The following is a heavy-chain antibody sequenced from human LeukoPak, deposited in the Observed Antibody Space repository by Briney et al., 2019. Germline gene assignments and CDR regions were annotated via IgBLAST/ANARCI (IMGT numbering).Heavy chain of an antibody. CDR3: APTRGYYDSSGYYQLPYYYYYMDV. Sequence: SGPTLVKPTQTLMLTCTFSGFSLSTSGVGVGWIRQPPGKALEWLALIYWDDDKRYSPSLKSRLTITKDTSKNQVVLTMTNMDPVDTATYYCAPTRGYYDSSGYYQLPYYYYYMDVWGKGTTVTVSS. D-gene: IGHD3-22*01. J-gene: IGHJ6*03. CDR1: GFSLSTSGVG. V-gene: IGHV2-5*02. CDR2: IYWDDDK.